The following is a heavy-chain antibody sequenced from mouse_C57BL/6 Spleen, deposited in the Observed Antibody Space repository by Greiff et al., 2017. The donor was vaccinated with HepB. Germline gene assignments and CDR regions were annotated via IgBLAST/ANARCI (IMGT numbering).Heavy chain of an antibody. D-gene: IGHD1-1*01. V-gene: IGHV1-50*01. J-gene: IGHJ4*01. Sequence: QVQLQQPGAELVKPGASVKLSCKASGYTFTSYWMQWVKQRPGQGLEWIGEIDPSDSYTNYNQKFKGKVTMTVDTSSSTAYMQLSRLTSEDAAVYDGARYPSITTVEDVYAMDDWGQGTSVTVSS. CDR1: GYTFTSYW. CDR2: IDPSDSYT. CDR3: ARYPSITTVEDVYAMDD.